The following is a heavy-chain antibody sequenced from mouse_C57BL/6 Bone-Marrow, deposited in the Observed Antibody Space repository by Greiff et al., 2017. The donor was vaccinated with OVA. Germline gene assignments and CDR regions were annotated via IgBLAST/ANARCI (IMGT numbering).Heavy chain of an antibody. J-gene: IGHJ4*01. CDR2: ISYDGSN. V-gene: IGHV3-6*01. CDR1: GYSITSGYY. Sequence: EVKLQESGPGLVKPSQSLSLTCSVTGYSITSGYYWNWIRQFPGNKLEWMGYISYDGSNNYNPSLKNRISITRDTSKNQFFLKLNSVTTEDTATYYCARGYGTHAMDYWGQGTSVTVSS. CDR3: ARGYGTHAMDY. D-gene: IGHD2-10*02.